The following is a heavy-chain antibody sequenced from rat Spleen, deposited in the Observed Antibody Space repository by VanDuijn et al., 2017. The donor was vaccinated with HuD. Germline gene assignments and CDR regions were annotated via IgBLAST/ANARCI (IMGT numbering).Heavy chain of an antibody. CDR1: GFTFSNYY. V-gene: IGHV5-27*01. CDR3: TTMVG. J-gene: IGHJ2*01. CDR2: IRAGGDST. Sequence: EVHLVESGGGLVQPGRSIKLSCAASGFTFSNYYMAWVRQAPTKGLEWVAYIRAGGDSTYYRDSVKGRFTVSRDDAKTSLSLQMDSLRSEDTATYYCTTMVGWGQGVVVTVSS. D-gene: IGHD1-1*01.